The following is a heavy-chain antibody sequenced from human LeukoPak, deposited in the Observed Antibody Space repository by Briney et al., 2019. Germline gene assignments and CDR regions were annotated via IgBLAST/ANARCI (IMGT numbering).Heavy chain of an antibody. CDR1: GITFSRSW. Sequence: GGSLRLSCAASGITFSRSWMSWVRQAPGKGLEWVAFIKEDGGEIFYVDSVKGRFTISRDNAENFLYLQMNSLRAEDTAVYYCARDRGGRSGLDDWGQGTLVIVSS. D-gene: IGHD2-15*01. V-gene: IGHV3-7*04. J-gene: IGHJ4*02. CDR3: ARDRGGRSGLDD. CDR2: IKEDGGEI.